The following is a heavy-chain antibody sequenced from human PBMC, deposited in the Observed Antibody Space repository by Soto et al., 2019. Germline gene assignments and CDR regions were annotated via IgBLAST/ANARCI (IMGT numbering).Heavy chain of an antibody. CDR3: VKARAGDFWSGYYFDY. CDR2: ISGSGGST. Sequence: PGGSLRLSCAASGFTFSSYAMSWVRQAPGKGLEWVSAISGSGGSTYYADSVKGRFTISRDNSKNTLYLQMNSLRAEDTAVYYCVKARAGDFWSGYYFDYWGQGTLVTVSS. J-gene: IGHJ4*02. D-gene: IGHD3-3*01. CDR1: GFTFSSYA. V-gene: IGHV3-23*01.